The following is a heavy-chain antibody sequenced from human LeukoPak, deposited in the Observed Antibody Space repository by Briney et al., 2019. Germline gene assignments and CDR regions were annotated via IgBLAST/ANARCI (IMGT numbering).Heavy chain of an antibody. V-gene: IGHV4-39*01. J-gene: IGHJ4*02. Sequence: PSETLSLTCTVSGGSISSSSYYWGWIRQPPGKGLEWIGSIYYSGSTYYNPSLKSRVTISVDTSKNQFSLKLSSVTAADTAVYYCARQGEYDSSGYRPFDYWGQGTLVTVSS. D-gene: IGHD3-22*01. CDR3: ARQGEYDSSGYRPFDY. CDR1: GGSISSSSYY. CDR2: IYYSGST.